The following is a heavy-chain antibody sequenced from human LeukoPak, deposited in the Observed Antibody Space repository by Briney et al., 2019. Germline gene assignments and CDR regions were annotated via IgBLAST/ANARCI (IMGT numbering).Heavy chain of an antibody. CDR3: ARFALKTPPTD. J-gene: IGHJ4*02. V-gene: IGHV3-48*03. Sequence: GGSLRLSCAASGFTFSNYEMNWVRQAPGKGLEWVSYISSSGSTIYYTDSVKGRFTISRDNAKNSLYLQMNSLRVEDTAVYYCARFALKTPPTDWGQGTLVTVSS. CDR1: GFTFSNYE. CDR2: ISSSGSTI.